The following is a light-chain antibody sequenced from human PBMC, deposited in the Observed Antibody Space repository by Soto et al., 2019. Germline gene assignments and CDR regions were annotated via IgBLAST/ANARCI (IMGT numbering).Light chain of an antibody. V-gene: IGLV1-44*01. Sequence: QSVLTQPPSASGTPRQRVTISCSGGDSNIGSNTVNWYQQLTGTAPKLVIYNDNKRPSGVPDRISGSKSGTSASLAISGLQSGDEAAYYCAAWDKRLNGPIFGGGTKLTVL. CDR1: DSNIGSNT. CDR2: NDN. CDR3: AAWDKRLNGPI. J-gene: IGLJ2*01.